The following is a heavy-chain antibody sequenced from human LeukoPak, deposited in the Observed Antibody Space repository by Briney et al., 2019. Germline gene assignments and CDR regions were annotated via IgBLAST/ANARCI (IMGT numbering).Heavy chain of an antibody. CDR3: ASCGSCYSDYYYYYGMDV. Sequence: GASVKVSCKASGYTFTSYGISWVRQAPGQGLEWMGWISAYNGNTNYAQKHQGRVTMTTDTSTSTAYMELRSLRSDDTAVYYCASCGSCYSDYYYYYGMDVWGQGTTVTVSS. CDR1: GYTFTSYG. V-gene: IGHV1-18*01. D-gene: IGHD2-15*01. J-gene: IGHJ6*02. CDR2: ISAYNGNT.